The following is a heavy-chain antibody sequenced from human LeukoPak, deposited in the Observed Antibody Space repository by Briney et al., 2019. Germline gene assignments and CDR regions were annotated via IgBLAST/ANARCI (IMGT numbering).Heavy chain of an antibody. D-gene: IGHD1-26*01. V-gene: IGHV3-21*01. CDR2: ISSSSSYI. CDR3: ARDGVGATDRYFDY. CDR1: GFTFSSYS. Sequence: PGGSLRLSCAASGFTFSSYSMNWVRQAPGKGLEWVSSISSSSSYIYYADSVKGRFTISRDNAKNSLYLQMNSLRAEDTAVYYCARDGVGATDRYFDYWGQGTLVTVSS. J-gene: IGHJ4*02.